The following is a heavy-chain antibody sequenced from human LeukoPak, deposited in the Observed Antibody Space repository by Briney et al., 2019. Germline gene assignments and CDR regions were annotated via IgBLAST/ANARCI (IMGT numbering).Heavy chain of an antibody. Sequence: SETLSLTCTVSGGSISSYYWNWIRQPPGKGLEWIGNIYYSGSTRYNPSLKSRVTISVDTSKNQFSLKLSSVTAADTAVYYCAREHGSGSYGYWGQGTLVTVSS. V-gene: IGHV4-59*01. CDR2: IYYSGST. J-gene: IGHJ4*02. CDR3: AREHGSGSYGY. D-gene: IGHD3-10*01. CDR1: GGSISSYY.